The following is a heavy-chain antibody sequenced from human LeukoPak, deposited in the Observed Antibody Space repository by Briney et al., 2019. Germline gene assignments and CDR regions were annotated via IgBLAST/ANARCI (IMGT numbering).Heavy chain of an antibody. CDR3: AREEIPYGSGSYHLDNYYYYYMDV. CDR1: GFTFSSYA. J-gene: IGHJ6*03. Sequence: GGSLRLSCAASGFTFSSYAMHWVRLAPGKGLEWVAFIRYDVSNTFYADSVKGRFTISRGNAKNSLYLQMNSLRIEDTAVYYCAREEIPYGSGSYHLDNYYYYYMDVWGKGTTVTVSS. V-gene: IGHV3-30*02. CDR2: IRYDVSNT. D-gene: IGHD3-10*01.